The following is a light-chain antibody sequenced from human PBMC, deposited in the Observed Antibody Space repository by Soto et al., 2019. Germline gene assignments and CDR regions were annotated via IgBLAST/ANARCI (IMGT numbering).Light chain of an antibody. V-gene: IGKV1-5*01. CDR1: QSISWD. J-gene: IGKJ4*01. CDR3: QQYRHYPPS. Sequence: DIQMTQSPSTLSASVGDRVNIACRARQSISWDLAWYQRTPGKAPKLLIYDASKLETGVPSRFSGGGSETELSLTISSMQPYDFATYYCQQYRHYPPSLGGGTKVEI. CDR2: DAS.